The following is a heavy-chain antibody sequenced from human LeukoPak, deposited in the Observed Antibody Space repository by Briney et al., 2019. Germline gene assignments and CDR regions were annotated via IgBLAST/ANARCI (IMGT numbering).Heavy chain of an antibody. Sequence: SETLSLTCTVSGGSISSGGYYWSWIRQPPGKGLEWIGYIYYSGSTYYNPSLKSRVTISVDTSKNQFSLKLSSVTAADTAVYYCASLGNCGGDCSSGGVWGQGTLVTVSS. V-gene: IGHV4-30-4*01. CDR1: GGSISSGGYY. CDR3: ASLGNCGGDCSSGGV. CDR2: IYYSGST. J-gene: IGHJ4*02. D-gene: IGHD2-21*02.